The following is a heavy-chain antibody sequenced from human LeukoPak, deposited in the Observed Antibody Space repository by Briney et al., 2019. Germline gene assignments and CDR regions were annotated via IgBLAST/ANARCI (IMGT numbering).Heavy chain of an antibody. CDR3: ARDQWLAYYYHGMDV. D-gene: IGHD6-19*01. V-gene: IGHV3-30*04. Sequence: PGGSLRLSCAASGFPFSSYAMHWVRQAPGKGLEWVSVISYDGSSKYYADSVKGRFTISRDNSKNTLYLQMNRLRAEDTAIYYCARDQWLAYYYHGMDVWGQGTTVTVSS. J-gene: IGHJ6*02. CDR1: GFPFSSYA. CDR2: ISYDGSSK.